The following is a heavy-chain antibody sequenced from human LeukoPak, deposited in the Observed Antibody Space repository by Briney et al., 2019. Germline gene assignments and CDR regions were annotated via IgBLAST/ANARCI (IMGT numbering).Heavy chain of an antibody. Sequence: SETLSLTCTVSGGSISSCDYYWSWIRQPPGKGLEWIGYIYYSGSTYYNPSLKSRVTISVDTSKNQFSLKLSSVTAADTAVYYCARDLPMSSTRDAFDIWGQGTMVTVSS. V-gene: IGHV4-30-4*08. CDR2: IYYSGST. CDR1: GGSISSCDYY. CDR3: ARDLPMSSTRDAFDI. D-gene: IGHD2/OR15-2a*01. J-gene: IGHJ3*02.